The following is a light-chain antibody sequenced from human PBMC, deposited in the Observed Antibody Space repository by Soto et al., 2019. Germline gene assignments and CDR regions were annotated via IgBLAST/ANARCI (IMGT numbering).Light chain of an antibody. CDR3: QTWATGIRV. V-gene: IGLV4-69*01. CDR2: LNSDGSH. Sequence: QPVLTQSPSASASLGASVKLTCTLSSGHSNYAIAWHQQQPEKGPRYLMNLNSDGSHTKGDGIPDRFSGSSSGAERYLTXXSLQSEDEADYYCQTWATGIRVFGGGTKLTVL. J-gene: IGLJ3*02. CDR1: SGHSNYA.